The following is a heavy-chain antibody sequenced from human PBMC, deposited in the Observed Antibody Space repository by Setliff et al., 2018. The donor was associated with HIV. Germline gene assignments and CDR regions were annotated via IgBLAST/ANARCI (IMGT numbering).Heavy chain of an antibody. CDR3: ARSRIRGYYDTSPAMAFDI. V-gene: IGHV4-59*08. Sequence: SETLSLTCTVSGDLINNHNWNWIRQSPEKGLEWLGNIHYSGTSNYNSAPKSRIVISLATSKKQFSLHFYSVTAADTAVYYCARSRIRGYYDTSPAMAFDIWGQGTMVTVSS. CDR1: GDLINNHN. J-gene: IGHJ3*02. D-gene: IGHD3-22*01. CDR2: IHYSGTS.